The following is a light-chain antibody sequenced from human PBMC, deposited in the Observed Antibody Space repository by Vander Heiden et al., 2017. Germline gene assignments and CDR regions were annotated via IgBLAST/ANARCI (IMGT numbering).Light chain of an antibody. V-gene: IGLV1-44*01. J-gene: IGLJ7*01. Sequence: QSVLTQPPSASGAPGQRVSISCSGSSSNIGSHSVNWYQQLPGTAPKLLVYANPQRPSGVPDRFSGSKSGTSASLAISGLQSEDEADYYCAAWDDSLNGAVFGGGTQLTVL. CDR2: ANP. CDR1: SSNIGSHS. CDR3: AAWDDSLNGAV.